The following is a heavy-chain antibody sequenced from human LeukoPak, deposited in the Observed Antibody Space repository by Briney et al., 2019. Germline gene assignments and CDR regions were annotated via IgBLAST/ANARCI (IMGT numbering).Heavy chain of an antibody. J-gene: IGHJ4*02. CDR2: ISSSSSYR. CDR3: ARYGTVFDY. Sequence: PGGSLRLSCAASGFTFTTYSMNWVRQAPGKGLEWVSSISSSSSYRYYADSVKDRFTISRDNAKNSPYLQMNSLRAEDTAVDYRARYGTVFDYWGQGTLVTVSS. CDR1: GFTFTTYS. V-gene: IGHV3-21*01. D-gene: IGHD4-17*01.